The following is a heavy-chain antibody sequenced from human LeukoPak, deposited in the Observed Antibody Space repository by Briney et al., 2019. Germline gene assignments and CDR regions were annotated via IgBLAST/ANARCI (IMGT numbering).Heavy chain of an antibody. CDR3: ARVQAYYDFWSGYYSPNDAFDI. V-gene: IGHV4-34*01. CDR2: INHSGST. D-gene: IGHD3-3*01. Sequence: KTSETLSLTCAVYGGSFSGYYWSWIRQPPGKGLEWIGEINHSGSTNYNPSLKSRVTISVDTSKNQFSLKLSSVTAADTAVYYCARVQAYYDFWSGYYSPNDAFDIWGQGTMVTVSS. J-gene: IGHJ3*02. CDR1: GGSFSGYY.